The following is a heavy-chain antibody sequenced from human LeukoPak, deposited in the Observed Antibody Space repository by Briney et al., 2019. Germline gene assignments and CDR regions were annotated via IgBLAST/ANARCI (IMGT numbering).Heavy chain of an antibody. CDR1: GVSISNYY. V-gene: IGHV4-4*07. J-gene: IGHJ2*01. CDR3: ARDLTGNWYFDL. Sequence: KTSETLSLTCTVSGVSISNYYWSWIRQPAGKGLEWIGRIYASGSTNYSPSLKSRVTMSVDTSKNQFSLKLSSVTAADTAVYYCARDLTGNWYFDLWGRGTLVTVSS. D-gene: IGHD7-27*01. CDR2: IYASGST.